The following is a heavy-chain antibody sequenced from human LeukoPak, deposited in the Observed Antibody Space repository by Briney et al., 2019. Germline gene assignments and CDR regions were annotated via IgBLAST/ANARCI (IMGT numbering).Heavy chain of an antibody. CDR2: IRYDGSNK. CDR1: GFTFSSYG. CDR3: ARGAGSRGSSSSWYGLCYFDY. Sequence: QTGGSLRLSCAASGFTFSSYGMHWVRQAPGKGLEWVAFIRYDGSNKYYADSVKGRFTISRDNSKNTLYLQMNSLRAEDTAVYYCARGAGSRGSSSSWYGLCYFDYWGQGTLVTVSS. V-gene: IGHV3-30*02. D-gene: IGHD6-13*01. J-gene: IGHJ4*02.